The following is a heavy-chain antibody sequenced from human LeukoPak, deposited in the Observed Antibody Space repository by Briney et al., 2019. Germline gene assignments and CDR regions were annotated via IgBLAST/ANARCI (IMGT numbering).Heavy chain of an antibody. CDR3: ARDLSGSLYFDY. V-gene: IGHV4-4*07. Sequence: KPSETLSLTCTVSGASISSYYYNWIRQTAGRGLEWIGRLYISGSTDYNPSLKSRVTISVDTSNNRFSLNLNSVTAADTAVYFCARDLSGSLYFDYWGQGVLVTVSS. CDR1: GASISSYY. CDR2: LYISGST. J-gene: IGHJ4*02. D-gene: IGHD3-10*01.